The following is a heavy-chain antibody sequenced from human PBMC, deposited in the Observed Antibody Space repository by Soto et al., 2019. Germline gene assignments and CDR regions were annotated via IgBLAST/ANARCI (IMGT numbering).Heavy chain of an antibody. D-gene: IGHD2-2*01. CDR3: ASFVVVPANPGGWFDP. V-gene: IGHV1-18*01. CDR2: ISAYNGNT. CDR1: GYTFTSYG. Sequence: ASVKVSCKASGYTFTSYGISWVRQAPGQGLEWMGWISAYNGNTNYAQKLQGRVTMTTDTSTSTAYMELRSLRSDDTAVYYCASFVVVPANPGGWFDPWGQGTLVTVSS. J-gene: IGHJ5*02.